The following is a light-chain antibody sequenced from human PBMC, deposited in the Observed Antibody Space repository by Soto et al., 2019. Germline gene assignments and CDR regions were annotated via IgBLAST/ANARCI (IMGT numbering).Light chain of an antibody. V-gene: IGKV3-11*01. Sequence: EIVLTQSPVTLSLSPGERATLSCRASQSVSSDLAWYQQKPGQAPRLLIYDASNRATGIPARFSGSGSGTDFTLPISSLEAEDFAVYYCQQRSNWPPITFGKGTRLENK. CDR3: QQRSNWPPIT. CDR2: DAS. J-gene: IGKJ5*01. CDR1: QSVSSD.